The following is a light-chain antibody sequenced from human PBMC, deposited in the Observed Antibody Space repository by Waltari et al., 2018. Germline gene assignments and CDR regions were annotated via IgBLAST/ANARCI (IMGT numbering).Light chain of an antibody. CDR2: EVS. J-gene: IGKJ1*01. CDR3: MQGTHWPPWT. V-gene: IGKV2-30*02. CDR1: QSLVHSNGNTH. Sequence: DVVLTQSPQSLPVTLGQPASISCRSSQSLVHSNGNTHLTWLQQRPGQSPRRLIYEVSNRDSGVPDRFSGSGSGTDFTLKISRVEAEDVGVYYCMQGTHWPPWTFGQGTKVEIK.